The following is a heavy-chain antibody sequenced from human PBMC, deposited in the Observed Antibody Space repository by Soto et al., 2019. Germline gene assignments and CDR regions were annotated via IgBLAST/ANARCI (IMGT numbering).Heavy chain of an antibody. Sequence: QVQLVQSGAEVKKPGSSVKVSCKASGGTFSSYAISWVRQAPGQGLEWMGGIIPIFGTANYAQKFQGRVTITEDESTSTAYMELSSLRSEDPAVYYCARGQGDYVWGSYRYGGVDYWGQGTLVTVSS. J-gene: IGHJ4*02. CDR1: GGTFSSYA. CDR3: ARGQGDYVWGSYRYGGVDY. V-gene: IGHV1-69*12. D-gene: IGHD3-16*02. CDR2: IIPIFGTA.